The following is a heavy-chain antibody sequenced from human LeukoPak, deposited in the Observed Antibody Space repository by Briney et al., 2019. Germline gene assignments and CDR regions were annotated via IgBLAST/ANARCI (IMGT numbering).Heavy chain of an antibody. V-gene: IGHV4-39*01. J-gene: IGHJ4*02. CDR1: GGSISSSSYY. Sequence: SETLSLTCTVSGGSISSSSYYWGWIRQPPGKGLEWIGSIYYSGSTYYNPSLRSRVTISVDTSKNQFSLKLSSVTAADTAVYYCARHNGYSYAYVDYWGQGPVDPVSS. CDR2: IYYSGST. D-gene: IGHD5-18*01. CDR3: ARHNGYSYAYVDY.